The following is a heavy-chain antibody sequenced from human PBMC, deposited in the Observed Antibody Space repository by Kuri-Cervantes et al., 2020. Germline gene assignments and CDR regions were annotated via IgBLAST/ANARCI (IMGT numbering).Heavy chain of an antibody. CDR1: GFTFSSYG. D-gene: IGHD6-13*01. Sequence: LSLTCAASGFTFSSYGMHWVRQAPGKGLEWVAVISYDGSNKYYADSVKGRFTISRDNSKNTLYLQMNSLRAEDTAVYYCARDEIQLVLYWGFYGMDVWGQGTTVTVSS. CDR2: ISYDGSNK. J-gene: IGHJ6*02. CDR3: ARDEIQLVLYWGFYGMDV. V-gene: IGHV3-30*03.